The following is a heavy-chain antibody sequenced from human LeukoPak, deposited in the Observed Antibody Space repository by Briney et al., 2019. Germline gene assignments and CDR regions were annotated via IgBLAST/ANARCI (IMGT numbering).Heavy chain of an antibody. CDR1: GLTFSTSG. D-gene: IGHD3-10*01. J-gene: IGHJ5*02. CDR2: IGPTGSDR. CDR3: ARDGWFGDYNWFDP. Sequence: GGSLRLSCTASGLTFSTSGFNWVRQAPGKGLEWVASIGPTGSDRYHADSVKGRFTISRDNAKNSLYLQMNSLRAEDTAMYYCARDGWFGDYNWFDPWGQGTLVTVSS. V-gene: IGHV3-21*01.